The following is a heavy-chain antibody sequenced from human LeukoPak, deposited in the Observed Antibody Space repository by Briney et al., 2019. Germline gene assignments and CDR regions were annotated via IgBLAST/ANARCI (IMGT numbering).Heavy chain of an antibody. CDR1: GFTFSNAW. Sequence: PGGSLRLSCAASGFTFSNAWMSWVRQAPGKRLEWVSYISSSGSTIYYADSVKGRFTISRDNAKNPLYLQMNSLRAEDTAVYYCARDLFSGYGWGQGTLVTVSS. CDR3: ARDLFSGYG. D-gene: IGHD5-12*01. J-gene: IGHJ4*02. V-gene: IGHV3-11*04. CDR2: ISSSGSTI.